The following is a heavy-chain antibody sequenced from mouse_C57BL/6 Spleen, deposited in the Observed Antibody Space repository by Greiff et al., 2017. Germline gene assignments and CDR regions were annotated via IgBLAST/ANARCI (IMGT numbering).Heavy chain of an antibody. CDR1: GFSLTSYG. V-gene: IGHV2-3*01. J-gene: IGHJ1*03. CDR2: IWGDGST. Sequence: VMLVESGPGLVAPSQSLSITCTVSGFSLTSYGVSWVRQPPGKGLEWLGVIWGDGSTNYHSALISRLSISKDNSKSHVFLKLNSLQTDDTATYYCAKSTVAPPYWYFDVWGTGTTVTVSS. CDR3: AKSTVAPPYWYFDV. D-gene: IGHD1-1*01.